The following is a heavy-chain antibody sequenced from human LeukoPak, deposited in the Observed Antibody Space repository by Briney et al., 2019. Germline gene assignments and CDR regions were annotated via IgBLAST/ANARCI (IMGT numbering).Heavy chain of an antibody. CDR1: GGSISSGGYS. CDR2: IYYSGST. V-gene: IGHV4-30-4*07. CDR3: ARVRRDSSGYRYYFDY. D-gene: IGHD3-22*01. Sequence: SETLSLTCAVSGGSISSGGYSWSWIRQPPGKGLEWIGYIYYSGSTYYNPSLKSRVTISVDTSKNQFSLKLSSVTAADTAVYYCARVRRDSSGYRYYFDYWGQGTLVTVSS. J-gene: IGHJ4*02.